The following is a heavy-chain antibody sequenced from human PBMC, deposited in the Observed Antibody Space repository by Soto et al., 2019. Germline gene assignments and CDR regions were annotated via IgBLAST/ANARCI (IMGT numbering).Heavy chain of an antibody. D-gene: IGHD3-22*01. Sequence: GALRLSCAASGFTFSSYGMHWVHQAPGKGLEWVAVIWYDGSNKYYADSVKGRFTISRDNSRNTLYLQMNSLRAEDTAVYYCARDLFYYDSSGYYSPYGMDVWGQGTTVTVSS. V-gene: IGHV3-33*01. CDR2: IWYDGSNK. CDR1: GFTFSSYG. CDR3: ARDLFYYDSSGYYSPYGMDV. J-gene: IGHJ6*02.